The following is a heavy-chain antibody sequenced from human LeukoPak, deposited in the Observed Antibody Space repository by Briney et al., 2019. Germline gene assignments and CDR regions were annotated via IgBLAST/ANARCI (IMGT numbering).Heavy chain of an antibody. CDR2: INPSGGTT. CDR3: ARENNGFDM. V-gene: IGHV1-46*01. J-gene: IGHJ3*02. D-gene: IGHD2/OR15-2a*01. Sequence: ASVKVSCKASGYTFIDYYMHWVRQAPGQGLEWGGMINPSGGTTMYAQKFQGRVTLTRDTSTSTIFMDLRSLSSADTAVYYCARENNGFDMWGQGTRVTVSS. CDR1: GYTFIDYY.